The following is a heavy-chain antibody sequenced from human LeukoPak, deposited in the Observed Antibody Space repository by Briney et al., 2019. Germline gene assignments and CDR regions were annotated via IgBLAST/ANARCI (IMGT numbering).Heavy chain of an antibody. D-gene: IGHD5-24*01. J-gene: IGHJ1*01. CDR3: AREGRVVGMATGEYFQH. Sequence: SVKVSCKASGGTFSIYTISWVRQAPGQGLEWMGRIIPILGIANYAQKFQVRITITADKSTSTAYMELSSLRSEDTAVYYCAREGRVVGMATGEYFQHWGQGTLVTVSS. CDR2: IIPILGIA. V-gene: IGHV1-69*04. CDR1: GGTFSIYT.